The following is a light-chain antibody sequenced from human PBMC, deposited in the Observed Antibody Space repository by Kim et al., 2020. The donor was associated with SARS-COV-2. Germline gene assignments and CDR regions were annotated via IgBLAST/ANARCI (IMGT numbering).Light chain of an antibody. CDR3: QQYNSPWT. V-gene: IGKV1-5*01. Sequence: GDRVTITCRASQSISSWLAWYQQKPGKAPKLLIYDASSLESGVPSRFSGSGSGTEFTLTISSLQPEDFATYYCQQYNSPWTFGQGTKVDIK. CDR1: QSISSW. J-gene: IGKJ1*01. CDR2: DAS.